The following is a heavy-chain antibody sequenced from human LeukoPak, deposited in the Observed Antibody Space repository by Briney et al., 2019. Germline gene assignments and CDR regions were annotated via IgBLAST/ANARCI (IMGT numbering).Heavy chain of an antibody. J-gene: IGHJ4*02. V-gene: IGHV4-34*01. Sequence: SETLSLTCAVYGGSFSGYYWSCIRQPPGKGLEWIGEINHSGSTNYNPSLKSRVTISVDTSKNQFSLKLSSVTAADTAVYYCARLRGYSSSGYWGQGTLVTVSS. D-gene: IGHD6-13*01. CDR1: GGSFSGYY. CDR3: ARLRGYSSSGY. CDR2: INHSGST.